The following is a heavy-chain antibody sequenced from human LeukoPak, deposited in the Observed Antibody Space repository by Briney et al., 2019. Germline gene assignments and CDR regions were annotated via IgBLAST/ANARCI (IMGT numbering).Heavy chain of an antibody. V-gene: IGHV1-18*01. CDR3: ARDPESLYYGSGSYYTEKNDY. J-gene: IGHJ4*02. Sequence: ASVKVSCKTSGYTFTDYYMHWVRQAPGQGLEWMGWISAYNGNTNYAQKLQGRVTMTTDTSTSTAYMELRSLRSDDTAVYYCARDPESLYYGSGSYYTEKNDYWGQGTLVTVSS. D-gene: IGHD3-10*01. CDR1: GYTFTDYY. CDR2: ISAYNGNT.